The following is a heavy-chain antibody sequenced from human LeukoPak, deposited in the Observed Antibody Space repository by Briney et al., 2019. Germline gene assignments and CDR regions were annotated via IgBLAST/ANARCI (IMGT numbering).Heavy chain of an antibody. D-gene: IGHD3-22*01. V-gene: IGHV3-74*01. Sequence: GGSLRLSCAASGFTFSSYWMHWVRQAPGKGLVWVSRINGDGSSTSYADSVKGRFTISRDNAKNTLYLQMNSLRAEDTAVYYCARDGPSHYYDSSGYYTWGQGALVTVSS. CDR2: INGDGSST. CDR1: GFTFSSYW. J-gene: IGHJ5*02. CDR3: ARDGPSHYYDSSGYYT.